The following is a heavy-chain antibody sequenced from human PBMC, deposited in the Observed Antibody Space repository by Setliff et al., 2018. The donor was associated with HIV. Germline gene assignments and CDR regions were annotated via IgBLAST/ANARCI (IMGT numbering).Heavy chain of an antibody. V-gene: IGHV4-59*11. Sequence: SETLSLTCTVSGGSTSSHYWSWIRQPPGKGLEWIGYIYYSGSTNYNPSLKSRVTISVDTCKNQFSLKLSSVTAADTAVYYCAREIPYSFGYYFDYWGQGTLVTVSS. CDR1: GGSTSSHY. J-gene: IGHJ4*02. D-gene: IGHD5-18*01. CDR3: AREIPYSFGYYFDY. CDR2: IYYSGST.